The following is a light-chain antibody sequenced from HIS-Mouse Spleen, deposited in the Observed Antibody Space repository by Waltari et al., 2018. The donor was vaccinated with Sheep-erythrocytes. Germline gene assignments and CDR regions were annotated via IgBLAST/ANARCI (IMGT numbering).Light chain of an antibody. Sequence: QSALTQPRSVSGSPGQSVTISCTGTSSDVGGYNYVSWYQQHPGQAPKLMIYGVSKRPSGVPDRFSGSKSGNTASLTISGLQAEDEADYYCCSYAGSYNHVFATGTKVTVL. V-gene: IGLV2-11*01. CDR1: SSDVGGYNY. CDR2: GVS. CDR3: CSYAGSYNHV. J-gene: IGLJ1*01.